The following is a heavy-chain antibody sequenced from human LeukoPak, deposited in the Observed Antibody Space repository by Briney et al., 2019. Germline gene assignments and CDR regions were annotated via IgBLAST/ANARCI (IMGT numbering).Heavy chain of an antibody. CDR3: ARAPFYAGCFDY. V-gene: IGHV4-39*01. Sequence: AETLSLTCTVSGGSISSSSYYWGWIRQPPGKWLEWIGSIYYSGSTYYNPSLKSRVTISVDTSKNQFSLKLSSVTAADTAVYYCARAPFYAGCFDYWGQGTLVTVSS. J-gene: IGHJ4*02. CDR1: GGSISSSSYY. D-gene: IGHD5/OR15-5a*01. CDR2: IYYSGST.